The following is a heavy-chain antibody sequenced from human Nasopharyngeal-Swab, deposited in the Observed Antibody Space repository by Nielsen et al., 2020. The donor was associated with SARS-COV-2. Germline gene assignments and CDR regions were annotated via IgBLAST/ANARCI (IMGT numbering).Heavy chain of an antibody. D-gene: IGHD6-19*01. CDR3: ARGSSDWNGIDY. CDR2: IDIAGTVT. J-gene: IGHJ4*02. V-gene: IGHV3-74*03. Sequence: WIRQPPGKGLGGVSRIDIAGTVTSYADSLKGRFTISRDNAKNTLYLQMNSLRVEDTAIYYCARGSSDWNGIDYWGQGTLVTVSS.